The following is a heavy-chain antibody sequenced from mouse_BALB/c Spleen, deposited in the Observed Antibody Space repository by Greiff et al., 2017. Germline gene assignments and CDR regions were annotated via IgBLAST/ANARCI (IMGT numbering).Heavy chain of an antibody. V-gene: IGHV1S41*01. Sequence: DLVKPGASVKLSCKASGYTFTSYWINWLKQRPGQGLEWIGRIDPGSGSTYYNEKFKGKATLTVDTSSSTAYIQLSSLSSEDSAVYFVASGYGLMDYWGQGTSVTVSS. CDR1: GYTFTSYW. D-gene: IGHD1-2*01. CDR2: IDPGSGST. J-gene: IGHJ4*01. CDR3: ASGYGLMDY.